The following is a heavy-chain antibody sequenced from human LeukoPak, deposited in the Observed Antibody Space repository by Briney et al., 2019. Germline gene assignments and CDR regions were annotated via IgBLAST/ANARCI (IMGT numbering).Heavy chain of an antibody. V-gene: IGHV4-38-2*01. CDR1: GYSISSGYY. Sequence: SETLSLTCAVSGYSISSGYYWGWIRQPPGKGLEWIGSIYHSGSTYYNPSLKSRVTISVDTSKNQFSLKLSSVTAADTAVYYCASASGASSSSYLDYWGQGTLVTVSS. CDR3: ASASGASSSSYLDY. CDR2: IYHSGST. D-gene: IGHD3-10*01. J-gene: IGHJ4*02.